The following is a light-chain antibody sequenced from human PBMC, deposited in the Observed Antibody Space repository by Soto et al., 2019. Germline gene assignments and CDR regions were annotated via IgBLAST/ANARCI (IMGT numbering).Light chain of an antibody. CDR2: EVS. V-gene: IGLV2-14*01. CDR1: SSDVGGYNY. CDR3: SSYTSSRAYV. J-gene: IGLJ1*01. Sequence: QSVLTQPASVSGSPGQSITISCTGTSSDVGGYNYVSWYQQQSGKAPKLMIHEVSNRPSGVPNRFSGSKSGNTASLTISGLQAEDEADYYCSSYTSSRAYVFGIGTKVT.